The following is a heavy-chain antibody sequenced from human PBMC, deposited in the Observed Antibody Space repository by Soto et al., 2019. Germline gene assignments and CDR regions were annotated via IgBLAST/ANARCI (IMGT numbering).Heavy chain of an antibody. CDR2: IVVGSGNT. CDR1: GFTFTSSA. Sequence: SVKVSCKASGFTFTSSAVQWVRQARGQRLEWIGWIVVGSGNTNYAQKFQERVTITRDMSTSTAYMELSSLRSEDTAVYYCAAEVRGVIITGDAFDIWGQGTMVTVSS. V-gene: IGHV1-58*01. J-gene: IGHJ3*02. CDR3: AAEVRGVIITGDAFDI. D-gene: IGHD3-10*01.